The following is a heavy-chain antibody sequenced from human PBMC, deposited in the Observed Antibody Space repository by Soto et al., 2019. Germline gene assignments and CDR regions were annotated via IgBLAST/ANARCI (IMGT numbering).Heavy chain of an antibody. CDR1: GGSISSYY. CDR2: IYYSGST. Sequence: SETLSLTCSVSGGSISSYYWSWIRRSPGKGLEWIGYIYYSGSTKYNPSLKSRVTMSVDTSKNQFSLKLISVTAADTAVYYCAREGNLGRWLQPLDYWGQGTLVTVSS. V-gene: IGHV4-59*01. D-gene: IGHD5-12*01. J-gene: IGHJ4*02. CDR3: AREGNLGRWLQPLDY.